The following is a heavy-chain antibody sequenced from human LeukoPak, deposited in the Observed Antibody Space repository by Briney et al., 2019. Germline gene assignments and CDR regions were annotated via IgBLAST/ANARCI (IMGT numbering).Heavy chain of an antibody. D-gene: IGHD1-1*01. Sequence: ETLSLTCTVSGGSISSYYWSWIRQPPGKGLEWIGYIYYSGGTNYNPSLKSRVTISVDTSKNQFSLKLSSVTAADTAVYYCARLGTLYWYFDLWGRGTLVTVSS. V-gene: IGHV4-59*08. CDR3: ARLGTLYWYFDL. J-gene: IGHJ2*01. CDR1: GGSISSYY. CDR2: IYYSGGT.